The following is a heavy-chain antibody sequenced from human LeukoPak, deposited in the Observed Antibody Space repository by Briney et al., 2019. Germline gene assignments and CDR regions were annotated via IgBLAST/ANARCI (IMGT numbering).Heavy chain of an antibody. Sequence: GGSLRLSCAASGFTFSSYAMHWVRQAPGKGLEWVAVISYDGSNKYYADSVKGRFTISRDNSKNTLYLQMNSLRAGDTAVYYCARVSSDAFDIWGQGTMVTVSS. CDR2: ISYDGSNK. CDR3: ARVSSDAFDI. J-gene: IGHJ3*02. V-gene: IGHV3-30*04. CDR1: GFTFSSYA.